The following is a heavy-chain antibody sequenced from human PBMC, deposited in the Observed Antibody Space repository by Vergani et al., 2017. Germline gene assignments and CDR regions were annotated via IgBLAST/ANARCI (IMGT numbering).Heavy chain of an antibody. CDR2: IRYDGSNK. CDR1: GFTFSSYS. CDR3: AKPLSAVVTALDAFDI. V-gene: IGHV3-30*02. D-gene: IGHD2-21*02. Sequence: VQLVESGGGLVKPGGSLRLSCAASGFTFSSYSMNWVRQAPGKGLEWVAFIRYDGSNKYYADSVKGRFTISRDNSKNTLYLQMNSLRAEDTAVYYCAKPLSAVVTALDAFDIWGQGTMVTVSS. J-gene: IGHJ3*02.